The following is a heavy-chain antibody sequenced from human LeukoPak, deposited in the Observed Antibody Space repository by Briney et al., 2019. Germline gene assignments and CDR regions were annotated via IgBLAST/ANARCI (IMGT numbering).Heavy chain of an antibody. CDR3: AREGVDWNHSVYYFDY. D-gene: IGHD1-1*01. CDR1: GYTFTGYY. J-gene: IGHJ4*02. CDR2: INPNSGGT. V-gene: IGHV1-2*02. Sequence: ASVKVSFKASGYTFTGYYMHWVRQAPGQGLERTGWINPNSGGTNYAQKFQGRVTMTRDTSISTAYMELSRLRSDDTAVYYCAREGVDWNHSVYYFDYWGQGTLVTVSS.